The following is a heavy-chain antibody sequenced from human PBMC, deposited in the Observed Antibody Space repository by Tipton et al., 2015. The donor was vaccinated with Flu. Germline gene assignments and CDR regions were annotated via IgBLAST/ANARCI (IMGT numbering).Heavy chain of an antibody. Sequence: TLSLTCTVSRDSMRSDYFWGWIRQPPGQGLEWIGNIHRSGNGYYNPSFQSRVTMSVDLSKNQFSLKLSSVTAADTAVYYCARHTGDSVRGVIDYWGQGTLVTVSS. D-gene: IGHD3-10*02. V-gene: IGHV4-38-2*02. CDR3: ARHTGDSVRGVIDY. J-gene: IGHJ4*02. CDR1: RDSMRSDYF. CDR2: IHRSGNG.